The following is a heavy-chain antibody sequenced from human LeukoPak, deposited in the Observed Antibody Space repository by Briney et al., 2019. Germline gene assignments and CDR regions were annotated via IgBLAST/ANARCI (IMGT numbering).Heavy chain of an antibody. Sequence: SETLSLTCTVSGGSISSYYWSWIRQPAGKGLEWIGRIYTSGSTNYNPSLKSRVTMSVDTSKNQFSLKLSSVTAADTAVYYCARSAAAAPAYYFDYWGQGTLVTVSS. J-gene: IGHJ4*02. CDR2: IYTSGST. V-gene: IGHV4-4*07. CDR3: ARSAAAAPAYYFDY. D-gene: IGHD6-13*01. CDR1: GGSISSYY.